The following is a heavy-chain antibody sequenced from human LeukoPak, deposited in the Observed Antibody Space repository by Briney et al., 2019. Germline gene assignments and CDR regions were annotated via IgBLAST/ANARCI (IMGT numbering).Heavy chain of an antibody. CDR1: GYTFTSYD. CDR3: ATSPLVAGAFDI. V-gene: IGHV1-2*02. CDR2: INPNSGGT. J-gene: IGHJ3*02. D-gene: IGHD3-9*01. Sequence: ASVKVSCKASGYTFTSYDINWVRQATGQGLEWMGWINPNSGGTNYAQKFQGRVTMTRDTSISTAYMELSRLRSDDTAVYYCATSPLVAGAFDIWGQGTMVTVSS.